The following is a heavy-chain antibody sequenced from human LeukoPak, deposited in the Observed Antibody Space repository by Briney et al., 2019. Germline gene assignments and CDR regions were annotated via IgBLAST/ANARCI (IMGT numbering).Heavy chain of an antibody. CDR2: IYHSGST. Sequence: SETLSLTCTVSGYSISSGYYWGWIRQPPGKGLEWIGSIYHSGSTYYNPSLKSRVTISVDTSKNQFSLKLSSVTAADTAVYYCARDGYYDSSGYYEPDAFDIWGQGTMVTVSS. V-gene: IGHV4-38-2*02. CDR1: GYSISSGYY. D-gene: IGHD3-22*01. CDR3: ARDGYYDSSGYYEPDAFDI. J-gene: IGHJ3*02.